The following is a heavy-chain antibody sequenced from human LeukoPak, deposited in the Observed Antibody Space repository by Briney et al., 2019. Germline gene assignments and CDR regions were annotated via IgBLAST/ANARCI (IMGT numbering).Heavy chain of an antibody. CDR3: ARRVVWFGEQDEWDAFDI. J-gene: IGHJ3*02. Sequence: GESLKISCKGSGYSFTSYWIGWVRQMPGKGLEWMGIIYPGDSDTRYSPSFQGQVTISADKSISTAYLQWSSLKASDTAMYYCARRVVWFGEQDEWDAFDIWGQGTMVTVSS. D-gene: IGHD3-10*01. CDR1: GYSFTSYW. V-gene: IGHV5-51*01. CDR2: IYPGDSDT.